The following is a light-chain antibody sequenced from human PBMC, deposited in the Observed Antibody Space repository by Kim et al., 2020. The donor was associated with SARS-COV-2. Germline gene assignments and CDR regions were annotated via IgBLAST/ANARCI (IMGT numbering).Light chain of an antibody. J-gene: IGLJ3*02. Sequence: NFMPTQPHSVSESPGKTVTISCTRSSGSIASNYVQWYQQRPGSAPTTVIYEDNQRPSGVPDRFSGSIDSSSNSASLTISGLKTEDEADYYCQSYDSSGPWVFGGGTQLTVL. CDR3: QSYDSSGPWV. CDR1: SGSIASNY. V-gene: IGLV6-57*04. CDR2: EDN.